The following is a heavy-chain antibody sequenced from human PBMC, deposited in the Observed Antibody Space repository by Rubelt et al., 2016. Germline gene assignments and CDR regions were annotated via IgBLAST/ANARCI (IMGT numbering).Heavy chain of an antibody. CDR1: GYTFTSYG. D-gene: IGHD4-23*01. Sequence: QVQLVQSGAEVKKPGASVKVSCKASGYTFTSYGISWVRPAPGQGLEWMGWISAYNGNTNYAQKLQGRVTMTTDPSTSTAYMELGSLGSDDTAVYYCARDVGGNSVLYYFDYWGQGTLVTVSS. CDR2: ISAYNGNT. CDR3: ARDVGGNSVLYYFDY. J-gene: IGHJ4*02. V-gene: IGHV1-18*01.